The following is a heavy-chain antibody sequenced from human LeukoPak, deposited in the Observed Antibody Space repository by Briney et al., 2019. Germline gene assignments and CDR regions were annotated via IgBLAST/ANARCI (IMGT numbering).Heavy chain of an antibody. D-gene: IGHD6-6*01. CDR1: GYTFTSYD. CDR2: MNPDSGNT. J-gene: IGHJ4*02. Sequence: ASVKVSCNASGYTFTSYDINWVRQATGQGLEWMGWMNPDSGNTGYAQKFQGRVTITRNTSISTAYMELSSLRSEDTAVYYCARGSIPARPFDYWGQGTLVTVSS. CDR3: ARGSIPARPFDY. V-gene: IGHV1-8*03.